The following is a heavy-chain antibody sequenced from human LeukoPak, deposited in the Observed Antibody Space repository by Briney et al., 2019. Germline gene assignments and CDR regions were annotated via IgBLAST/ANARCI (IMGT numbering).Heavy chain of an antibody. CDR3: ARGSTYYDSSGQVPFDY. Sequence: QPGGSLRLSCAASGFTFSTYSMNWVRQAPGKGLEWVSYISSSSSTIYYADSVKGRFTISRDNVKNSLYLQMNSLRAEDTVVYYCARGSTYYDSSGQVPFDYWGQGTLVTVSS. J-gene: IGHJ4*02. CDR2: ISSSSSTI. CDR1: GFTFSTYS. D-gene: IGHD3-22*01. V-gene: IGHV3-48*01.